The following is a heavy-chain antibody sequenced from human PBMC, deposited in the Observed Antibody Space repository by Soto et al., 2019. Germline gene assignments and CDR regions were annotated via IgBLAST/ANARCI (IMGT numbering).Heavy chain of an antibody. CDR2: INPTGGSA. CDR1: GYTFSNIY. D-gene: IGHD3-3*01. V-gene: IGHV1-46*01. Sequence: ASVKVSCKASGYTFSNIYLSWVRQGPGQGLEWMGVINPTGGSATYAQSFQGRVTMTRDTSTRTVYMELRSLSSEDTAVYYCARGLRFLEWPQDYYYYMDVWGKGTTVTVSS. CDR3: ARGLRFLEWPQDYYYYMDV. J-gene: IGHJ6*03.